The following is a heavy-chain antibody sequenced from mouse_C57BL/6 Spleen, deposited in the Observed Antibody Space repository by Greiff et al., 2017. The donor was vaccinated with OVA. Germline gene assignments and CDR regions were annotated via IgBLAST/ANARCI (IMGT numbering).Heavy chain of an antibody. V-gene: IGHV5-17*01. D-gene: IGHD1-1*01. CDR1: GFTFSDYG. CDR2: ISSGRTTI. J-gene: IGHJ4*01. CDR3: ARGDYGSSYDAMDY. Sequence: EVKLVESGGDLVKPGGSLKLSCAASGFTFSDYGMHWVRQAPEKGLEWVAYISSGRTTIYYADTVKGRFTISRDNAKNILFLQMTSLRSEDTAMYNCARGDYGSSYDAMDYWGQGTSVTVSS.